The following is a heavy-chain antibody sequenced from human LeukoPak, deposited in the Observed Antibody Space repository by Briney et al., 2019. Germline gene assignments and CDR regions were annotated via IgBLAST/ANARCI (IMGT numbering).Heavy chain of an antibody. D-gene: IGHD3-3*01. CDR2: ISSSGSTI. Sequence: GGSLRLSCAASGFTFSDYYMSWLRQAPGKGLEWGSYISSSGSTIYYADSVKGRFTIYRDNAKNSLYLQMNSQRAEDTAVYYCARGDGYDFWSGYYGIDYWGQGTLVTVSS. V-gene: IGHV3-11*04. CDR1: GFTFSDYY. CDR3: ARGDGYDFWSGYYGIDY. J-gene: IGHJ4*02.